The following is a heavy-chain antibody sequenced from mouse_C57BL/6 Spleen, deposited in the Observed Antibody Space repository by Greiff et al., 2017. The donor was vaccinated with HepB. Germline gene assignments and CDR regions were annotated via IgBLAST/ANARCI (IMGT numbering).Heavy chain of an antibody. D-gene: IGHD1-1*02. CDR3: ARREIITISFHH. CDR2: ISDGGSYT. V-gene: IGHV5-4*03. CDR1: GFTFSSYA. J-gene: IGHJ2*02. Sequence: EVHLVESGGGLVKPGGSLKLSCAASGFTFSSYAMSWVRQTPEKRLEWVATISDGGSYTYYPDTVKGRFTISRDNAKNNLYLQMSHLKSEDTAMYYCARREIITISFHHWGQGTSLTVSS.